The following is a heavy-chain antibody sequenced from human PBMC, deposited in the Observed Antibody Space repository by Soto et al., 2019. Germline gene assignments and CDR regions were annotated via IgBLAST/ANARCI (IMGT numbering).Heavy chain of an antibody. CDR2: ISTYNGDT. CDR1: GYPFTTYG. V-gene: IGHV1-18*04. D-gene: IGHD3-3*01. J-gene: IGHJ4*02. CDR3: ARVMTTFGVISKGPDH. Sequence: QVQLAQSGAEVKKPGASVKVSCKASGYPFTTYGISWMRQAPGQGLEWMGWISTYNGDTEYPQSLQGRVTMTRDTATATAYMELRSLRSDDTAVYYCARVMTTFGVISKGPDHWGQGTLVTVSS.